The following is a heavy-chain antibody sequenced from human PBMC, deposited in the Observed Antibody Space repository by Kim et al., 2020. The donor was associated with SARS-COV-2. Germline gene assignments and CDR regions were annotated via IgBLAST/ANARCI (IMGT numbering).Heavy chain of an antibody. CDR1: GGSISSGDYY. V-gene: IGHV4-30-4*01. CDR3: ARAERGSGTGTTGVPLLYYVDY. Sequence: SETLSLTCTVSGGSISSGDYYWSWIRQPPGKGLEWIGYIYYSGSTYYNPSLKSRVTISVDTSKNQFSLKLSSVTAADTAVYYCARAERGSGTGTTGVPLLYYVDYWGQGTLVTVSS. D-gene: IGHD1-7*01. CDR2: IYYSGST. J-gene: IGHJ4*02.